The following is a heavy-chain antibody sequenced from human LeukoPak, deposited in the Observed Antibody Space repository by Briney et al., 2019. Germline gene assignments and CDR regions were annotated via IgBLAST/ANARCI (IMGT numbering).Heavy chain of an antibody. J-gene: IGHJ4*02. V-gene: IGHV3-23*01. D-gene: IGHD5-18*01. Sequence: GGSLRLSCAASGFTFSSYAMTWVRQAPGKGLEWVSTISGSGRSTYYADTVKGRFTISRDNSKNTLYLQMNSLRAEDTALYYCATNVDTSDDYWGQGTLVTVSS. CDR2: ISGSGRST. CDR1: GFTFSSYA. CDR3: ATNVDTSDDY.